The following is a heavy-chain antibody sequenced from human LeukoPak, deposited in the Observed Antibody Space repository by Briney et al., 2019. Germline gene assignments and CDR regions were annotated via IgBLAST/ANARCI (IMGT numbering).Heavy chain of an antibody. V-gene: IGHV3-33*01. Sequence: PGGSLRLSCAASGFTFSSYGMHWVRQAPGEGLEWVAIIWYDGSNKDYADSIKSRFTISRDNSENTLFLQMTSLSAEDTAVYYCARGAYSKAAGLDNWGRGTLVTVSS. CDR2: IWYDGSNK. D-gene: IGHD6-6*01. J-gene: IGHJ4*02. CDR3: ARGAYSKAAGLDN. CDR1: GFTFSSYG.